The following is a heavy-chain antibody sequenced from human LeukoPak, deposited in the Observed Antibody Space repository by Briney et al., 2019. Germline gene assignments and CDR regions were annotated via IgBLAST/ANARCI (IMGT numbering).Heavy chain of an antibody. V-gene: IGHV4-4*09. J-gene: IGHJ4*02. CDR2: IYNSGNT. D-gene: IGHD1-26*01. CDR1: GGSINYYY. CDR3: ARGNSGSFYGLFDY. Sequence: SETLSLTCTVSGGSINYYYWMWIRQPPGKGLEWIGYIYNSGNTYYNPSLKSRVTISVDTSKNQFSLKLSSVTAADTAVYYCARGNSGSFYGLFDYWGQGTLVTVSS.